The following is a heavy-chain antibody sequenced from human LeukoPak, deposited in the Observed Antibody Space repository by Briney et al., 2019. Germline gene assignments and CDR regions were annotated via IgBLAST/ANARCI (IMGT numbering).Heavy chain of an antibody. Sequence: GASVKVSCKASGYTFTGYYMHWVRQAPGQGLEWVGWINPNSGGTNYAQKFQGRVTMTRDTSISTAYMELSGLRSDDTAVYYCARGSITMVRGFVDYWGQGTLVTVSS. CDR1: GYTFTGYY. CDR2: INPNSGGT. J-gene: IGHJ4*02. CDR3: ARGSITMVRGFVDY. V-gene: IGHV1-2*02. D-gene: IGHD3-10*01.